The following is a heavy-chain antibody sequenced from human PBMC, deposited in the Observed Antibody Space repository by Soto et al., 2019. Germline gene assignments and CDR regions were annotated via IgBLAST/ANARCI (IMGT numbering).Heavy chain of an antibody. D-gene: IGHD1-26*01. CDR1: GGSISSSSYY. CDR3: ARTGEGDTTFLGWFDP. J-gene: IGHJ5*02. CDR2: IYYSGST. Sequence: QLQLQESGPVLVKPSETLSLTCTVSGGSISSSSYYWGWIRQPPGKGLEWIGRIYYSGSTYYNPSLKSRVTIPVDTSKNQYSLKLSSVPAADTAVYYCARTGEGDTTFLGWFDPWGQGTLVTVSS. V-gene: IGHV4-39*01.